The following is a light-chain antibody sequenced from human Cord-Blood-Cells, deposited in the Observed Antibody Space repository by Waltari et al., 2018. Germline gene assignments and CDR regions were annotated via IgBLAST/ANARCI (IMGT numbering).Light chain of an antibody. J-gene: IGLJ1*01. Sequence: QSVLTQPPSASGTPGQRVTIPCPGSSSNLGSNTVNWYQQLPGTAPKLLIYRNNQRPSGVPDRFSGSKSGTSASLAISGLQAEDEADYYCAAWDDSLNGYVFGTGTKVTVL. CDR1: SSNLGSNT. CDR2: RNN. CDR3: AAWDDSLNGYV. V-gene: IGLV1-44*01.